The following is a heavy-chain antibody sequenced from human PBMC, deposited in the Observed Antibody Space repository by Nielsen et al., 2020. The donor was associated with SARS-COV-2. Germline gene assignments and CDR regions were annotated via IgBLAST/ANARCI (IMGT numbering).Heavy chain of an antibody. Sequence: GVLKISCAASVFSVSSHDMNWVRQAPGKGLQWVSLIYSDGSTKYADSVKGRFTISRDNSRNTVYLQMNSLRPEDTAVYYCAREFALRDTAYFDYWGQGTLVTVSS. D-gene: IGHD5-18*01. J-gene: IGHJ4*02. CDR3: AREFALRDTAYFDY. CDR2: IYSDGST. CDR1: VFSVSSHD. V-gene: IGHV3-53*01.